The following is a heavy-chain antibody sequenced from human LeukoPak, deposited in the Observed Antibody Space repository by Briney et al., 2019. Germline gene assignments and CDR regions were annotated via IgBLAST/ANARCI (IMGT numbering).Heavy chain of an antibody. D-gene: IGHD2-15*01. CDR3: ARAGIVVVVAASGTETGGMDV. J-gene: IGHJ6*02. CDR2: ISSSSYI. CDR1: GFTFSSYS. V-gene: IGHV3-21*01. Sequence: GGSLRLSCAASGFTFSSYSMNWVRQAPGKGLEWVSSISSSSYIYYADSVKGRFTISRDNAKNSLYLQMNSLRAEDTAVYYCARAGIVVVVAASGTETGGMDVWGQGTTVTVSS.